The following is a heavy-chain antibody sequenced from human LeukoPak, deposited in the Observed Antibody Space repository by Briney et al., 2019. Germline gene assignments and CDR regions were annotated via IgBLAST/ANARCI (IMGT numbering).Heavy chain of an antibody. D-gene: IGHD6-13*01. J-gene: IGHJ4*02. V-gene: IGHV4-61*02. CDR3: ARVTGYVMEDYFDY. CDR2: ISTSGNT. Sequence: SETLSLTCTVSGGSISSGSYYWSWIRQPAGKGLEWIGRISTSGNTNYNPSLKSRVTISVDTSKNQFSLRLSSVTAADTAVYYCARVTGYVMEDYFDYWGQGTLVTVSS. CDR1: GGSISSGSYY.